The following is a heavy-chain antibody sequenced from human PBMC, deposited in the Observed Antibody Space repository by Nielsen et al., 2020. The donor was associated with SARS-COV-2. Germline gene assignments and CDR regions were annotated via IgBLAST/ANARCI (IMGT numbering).Heavy chain of an antibody. CDR1: GFTFSSYG. J-gene: IGHJ6*02. CDR3: AKGLYSSGYYYGMDV. D-gene: IGHD6-19*01. CDR2: ISYDGSNK. V-gene: IGHV3-30*18. Sequence: GESLKISCAASGFTFSSYGMHWVRQAPGKGLEWVAVISYDGSNKYYADSVKGRFTISRDNSKNTLYLQMNSLRAEDMAVYYCAKGLYSSGYYYGMDVWGQGTTVTVSS.